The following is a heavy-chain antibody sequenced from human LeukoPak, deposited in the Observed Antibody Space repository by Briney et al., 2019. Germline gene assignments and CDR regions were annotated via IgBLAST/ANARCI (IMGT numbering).Heavy chain of an antibody. CDR2: ISGSGGST. CDR1: GFTFSSYA. J-gene: IGHJ5*02. V-gene: IGHV3-23*01. CDR3: AKEPDYDFWSRQRFDP. D-gene: IGHD3-3*01. Sequence: GGSLRLSCAAPGFTFSSYAMSWVRQAPGKGLEWVSAISGSGGSTYYADSVKGRFTISRDNSKNTLYLQMNSLRAEDTAVYYCAKEPDYDFWSRQRFDPWGQGTLVTVSS.